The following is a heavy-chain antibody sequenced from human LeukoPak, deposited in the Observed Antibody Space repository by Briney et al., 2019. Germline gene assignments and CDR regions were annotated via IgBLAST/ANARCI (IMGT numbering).Heavy chain of an antibody. Sequence: ASVKVSCKASGYTFTGYYMHWVRRAPGQRLEWMGWINPNSGGTNYAQKFQGRVTMTRDTSISTAYMELSRLRSDDTAVYYCARAIPAATYYMDVWGKGTTVTVSS. CDR1: GYTFTGYY. CDR2: INPNSGGT. CDR3: ARAIPAATYYMDV. D-gene: IGHD2-2*01. J-gene: IGHJ6*03. V-gene: IGHV1-2*02.